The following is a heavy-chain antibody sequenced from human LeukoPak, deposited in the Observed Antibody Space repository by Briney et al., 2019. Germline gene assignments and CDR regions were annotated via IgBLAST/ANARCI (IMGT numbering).Heavy chain of an antibody. CDR2: ISGSGGST. Sequence: VGSLRLSCAASGFTFSSYGMSWVRQAPGKGLEWVSAISGSGGSTYYADSVKGRFTISRDNSKNTLYLQMNSLRAEDTAVYYCAKDSSGWYKGRDYYYYYMDVWGKGTTVTISS. CDR1: GFTFSSYG. D-gene: IGHD6-19*01. V-gene: IGHV3-23*01. CDR3: AKDSSGWYKGRDYYYYYMDV. J-gene: IGHJ6*03.